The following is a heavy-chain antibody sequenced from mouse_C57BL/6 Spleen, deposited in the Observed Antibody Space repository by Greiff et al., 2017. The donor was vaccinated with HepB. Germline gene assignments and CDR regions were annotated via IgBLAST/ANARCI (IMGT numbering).Heavy chain of an antibody. CDR1: GYTFTSYW. CDR2: INPSNGGT. J-gene: IGHJ2*01. CDR3: AKEGYYDYDRKYYLDY. Sequence: VQLQQPGPELVKPGASVKLSCKASGYTFTSYWMHWVKQRPGQGLEWIGNINPSNGGTNYNEKFKSKATLTVDKSSSTAYMQLSSLTSEDSAVYYGAKEGYYDYDRKYYLDYWGQGTTLTVSS. D-gene: IGHD2-4*01. V-gene: IGHV1-53*01.